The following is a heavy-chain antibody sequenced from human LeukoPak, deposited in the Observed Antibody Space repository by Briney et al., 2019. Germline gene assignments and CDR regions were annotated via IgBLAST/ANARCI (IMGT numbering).Heavy chain of an antibody. CDR3: TTPHLDYGDYYYYYGMDV. CDR2: IKSKTDGGTT. CDR1: GFTLSNAW. J-gene: IGHJ6*02. V-gene: IGHV3-15*01. Sequence: GGSLRLSCAASGFTLSNAWMSWVRQAPGRGLEWVGRIKSKTDGGTTDYAAPVKGRFTISRDDSKNTLYLQMNSLKTEDTAVYYCTTPHLDYGDYYYYYGMDVWGQGTTVTVSS. D-gene: IGHD4-17*01.